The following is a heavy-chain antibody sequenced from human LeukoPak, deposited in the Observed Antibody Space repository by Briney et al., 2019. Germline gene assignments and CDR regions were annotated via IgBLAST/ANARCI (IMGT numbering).Heavy chain of an antibody. CDR1: GGSISSYY. V-gene: IGHV4-59*08. J-gene: IGHJ6*02. D-gene: IGHD2-2*01. Sequence: SETLSLTCTVSGGSISSYYWSWIRQPPGKGLEWIGYIYYSGSTNYNPSLKSRVTISVDTSKNQFSLKLSSVTAADTAVYYCARLPNRAYCNSTSCYGMDVWGQGTTVTVSS. CDR2: IYYSGST. CDR3: ARLPNRAYCNSTSCYGMDV.